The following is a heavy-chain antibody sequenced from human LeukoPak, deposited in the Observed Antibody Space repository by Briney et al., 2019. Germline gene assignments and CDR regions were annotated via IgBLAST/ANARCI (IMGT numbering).Heavy chain of an antibody. CDR1: GGSISSSNW. V-gene: IGHV4-4*02. CDR3: ARAERIQLWPFDY. D-gene: IGHD5-18*01. CDR2: IYHSGST. Sequence: SETLSLTCAVSGGSISSSNWWSWVRQPPGKGLEWIGEIYHSGSTNYNPSLKSRVTISVDKSKNQFSLKLSSVTAADTAVYYCARAERIQLWPFDYWGQGTLVTVSS. J-gene: IGHJ4*02.